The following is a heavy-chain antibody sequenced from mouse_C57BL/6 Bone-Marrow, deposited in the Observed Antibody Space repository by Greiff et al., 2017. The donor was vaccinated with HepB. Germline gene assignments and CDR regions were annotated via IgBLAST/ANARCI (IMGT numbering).Heavy chain of an antibody. Sequence: QVQLQQPGAELVMPGASVKLSCKASGYTFTSYWMHWVKQRPGQGLEWIGEIEPSDSYTNYNQKFKGKSTLTVDKSSSTAYMQRSSLTAEDSAVYYGARDYGHWYFDVWGTGTTVTVSS. CDR2: IEPSDSYT. CDR1: GYTFTSYW. J-gene: IGHJ1*03. CDR3: ARDYGHWYFDV. V-gene: IGHV1-69*01. D-gene: IGHD1-2*01.